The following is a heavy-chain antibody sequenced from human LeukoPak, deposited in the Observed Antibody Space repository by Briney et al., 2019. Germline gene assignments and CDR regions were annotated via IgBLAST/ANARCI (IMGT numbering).Heavy chain of an antibody. CDR1: GCTFSDNY. V-gene: IGHV3-11*04. CDR3: ARAPYGSGSHFDY. Sequence: GGSLRLSCAASGCTFSDNYMSWIRQAPGKGLEWVSYISSSGSIYYADSVKGRFTISRDNAKNSLYLQMNSLRAEDTAVYYCARAPYGSGSHFDYWGQGTLVTVSS. D-gene: IGHD3-10*01. CDR2: ISSSGSI. J-gene: IGHJ4*02.